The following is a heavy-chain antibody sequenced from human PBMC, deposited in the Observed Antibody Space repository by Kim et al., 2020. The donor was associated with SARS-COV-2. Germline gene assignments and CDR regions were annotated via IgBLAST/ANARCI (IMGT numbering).Heavy chain of an antibody. D-gene: IGHD3-10*01. Sequence: SETLSLTCTVSGGSISSYYWSWIRQPPGKGLEWIGYIYYSGSTNYNPSLKSRVTISVDTSKNQFSLKLSSVTAADTALYYCARVPTGGWGQGTLVTVSP. CDR1: GGSISSYY. CDR2: IYYSGST. J-gene: IGHJ4*02. V-gene: IGHV4-59*13. CDR3: ARVPTGG.